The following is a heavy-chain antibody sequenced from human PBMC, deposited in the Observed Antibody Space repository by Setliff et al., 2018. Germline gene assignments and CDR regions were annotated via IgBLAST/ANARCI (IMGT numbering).Heavy chain of an antibody. CDR2: INHSGST. D-gene: IGHD1-1*01. CDR3: AKGGTYRYFDF. Sequence: PSETLSLTCVVYGGSFSNYYWSWIRQPPGKGLEWIGEINHSGSTNYNPSLKSRVTISVDTSKNEISLKLKSVTAADTAVYYCAKGGTYRYFDFWGQGALVTVSS. CDR1: GGSFSNYY. V-gene: IGHV4-34*01. J-gene: IGHJ4*02.